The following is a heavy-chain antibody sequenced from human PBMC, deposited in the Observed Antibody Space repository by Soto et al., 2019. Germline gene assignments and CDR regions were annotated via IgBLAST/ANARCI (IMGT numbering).Heavy chain of an antibody. CDR3: AKDYRQQLASDY. V-gene: IGHV3-23*01. CDR1: GFTFSSYA. CDR2: ISGSGGST. D-gene: IGHD6-13*01. J-gene: IGHJ4*02. Sequence: HPGGSLRLSCAASGFTFSSYAMSWVRQAPGKGLEWASAISGSGGSTYYADSVKGRFTISRDNSKNTLYLQMNSLRAEDTAVYYCAKDYRQQLASDYWGQGTLVTVSS.